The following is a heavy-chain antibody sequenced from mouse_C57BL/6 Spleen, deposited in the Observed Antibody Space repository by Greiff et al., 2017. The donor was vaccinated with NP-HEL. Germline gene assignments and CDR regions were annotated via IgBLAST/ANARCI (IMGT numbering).Heavy chain of an antibody. D-gene: IGHD2-5*01. V-gene: IGHV1-69*01. CDR1: GYTFTSYW. CDR3: ARPAYYSNPWFAY. CDR2: IDPSDSYT. J-gene: IGHJ3*01. Sequence: HVQLQQPGAELVMPGASVKLSCKASGYTFTSYWMHWVKQRPGQGLEWIGEIDPSDSYTNYNQKFKGKSTLTVDKSSSTAYMQLSSLTSEDSAVYYCARPAYYSNPWFAYWGQGTLVTVSA.